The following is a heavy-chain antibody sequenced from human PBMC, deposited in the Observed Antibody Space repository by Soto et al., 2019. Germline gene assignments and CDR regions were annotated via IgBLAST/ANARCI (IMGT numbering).Heavy chain of an antibody. Sequence: ASVKVSCKASGYTFTGYYMHWVRQAPGQGLEWMGCINPNSGGTNYAQKFQGWVTMTRDTSISTAYMELSRLRSDDTAVYYCARDGHLSIAAAGYYYYGMDVWGQGTTVTVSS. CDR2: INPNSGGT. CDR3: ARDGHLSIAAAGYYYYGMDV. D-gene: IGHD6-13*01. V-gene: IGHV1-2*04. J-gene: IGHJ6*02. CDR1: GYTFTGYY.